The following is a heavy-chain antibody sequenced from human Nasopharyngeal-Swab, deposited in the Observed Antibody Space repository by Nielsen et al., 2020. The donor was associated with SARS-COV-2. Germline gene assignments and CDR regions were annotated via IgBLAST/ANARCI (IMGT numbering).Heavy chain of an antibody. Sequence: WVRQAPGQGLEWMGIINPSGGSTSYAQKFQGRVTMTRDTSTSTVYMELSSLRSEDTAVYYCAREGPIGYCSGGSCCPFDYWGQGTLVTVSS. CDR2: INPSGGST. D-gene: IGHD2-15*01. CDR3: AREGPIGYCSGGSCCPFDY. J-gene: IGHJ4*02. V-gene: IGHV1-46*01.